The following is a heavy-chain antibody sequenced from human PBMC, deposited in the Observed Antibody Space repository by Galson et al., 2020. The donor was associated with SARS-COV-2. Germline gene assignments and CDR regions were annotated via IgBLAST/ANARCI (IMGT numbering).Heavy chain of an antibody. J-gene: IGHJ6*02. CDR3: ARIKVATVMDYYDYGMDV. CDR1: GGSISSGGYY. D-gene: IGHD5-12*01. CDR2: IYYSGSI. V-gene: IGHV4-31*03. Sequence: SETLSLTCTVSGGSISSGGYYWSWIRQHPGKGLAWIWHIYYSGSIYYNPSLTSRVTISVDTSKNQLSLKLSSVTAADTAVDYCARIKVATVMDYYDYGMDVCGQGTTVTVSS.